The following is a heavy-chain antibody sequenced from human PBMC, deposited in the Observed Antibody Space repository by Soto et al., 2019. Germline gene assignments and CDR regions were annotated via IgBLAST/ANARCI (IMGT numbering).Heavy chain of an antibody. V-gene: IGHV3-23*01. CDR2: ISGSGGST. J-gene: IGHJ4*02. CDR3: AKETRTYYYGSGSYDY. CDR1: GFTFSSYA. Sequence: GGSLRLSCAASGFTFSSYAMSWVRQAPGKGLEWVSAISGSGGSTYYADSAKGRFTISRDNSKNTLYLQMNSLRAEDTAVYYCAKETRTYYYGSGSYDYWGQGTLVTVSS. D-gene: IGHD3-10*01.